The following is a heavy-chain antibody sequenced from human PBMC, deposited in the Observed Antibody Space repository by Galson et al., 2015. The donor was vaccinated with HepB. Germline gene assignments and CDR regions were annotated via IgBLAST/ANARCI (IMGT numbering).Heavy chain of an antibody. D-gene: IGHD1-26*01. V-gene: IGHV3-48*02. J-gene: IGHJ4*02. CDR1: GFAFSSYS. CDR2: ISSSSSTI. Sequence: SLRLSCAASGFAFSSYSMNWVRQAPGKGLEWVSYISSSSSTIHYADSVKGRFTISRDNAKNSLYLQMNSLRDEDTAVYYCARDSPGLGGATWDYWGQGTLVTVSS. CDR3: ARDSPGLGGATWDY.